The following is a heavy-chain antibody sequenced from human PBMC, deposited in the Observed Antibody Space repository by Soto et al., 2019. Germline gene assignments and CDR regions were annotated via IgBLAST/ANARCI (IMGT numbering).Heavy chain of an antibody. J-gene: IGHJ4*01. CDR2: INAGNGNT. CDR1: GYTFTSYA. CDR3: ARGDWWLFDY. V-gene: IGHV1-3*05. Sequence: QVQLVQSGVEEKKPGASVKVSCKASGYTFTSYAIHWVRQAPGQRLEWMGWINAGNGNTKYSQKFQGRVTITRDTSASTAYMELSSLKSEDTAVYYCARGDWWLFDYWGQEPWSPSPQ. D-gene: IGHD2-8*02.